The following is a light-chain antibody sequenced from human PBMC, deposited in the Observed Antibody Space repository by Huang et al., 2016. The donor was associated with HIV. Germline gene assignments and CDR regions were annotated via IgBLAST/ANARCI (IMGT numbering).Light chain of an antibody. CDR1: QSISSW. V-gene: IGKV1-5*03. CDR2: KAS. J-gene: IGKJ1*01. Sequence: DIQMTQSPSTLSASVGDRVSITGRASQSISSWLAWYQQKPGKAPKVLIYKASTLETGVPSRFSGSGSGTEFTLTISSLQPDDFATYYCQQYNSYSQTFGQGTKVEIK. CDR3: QQYNSYSQT.